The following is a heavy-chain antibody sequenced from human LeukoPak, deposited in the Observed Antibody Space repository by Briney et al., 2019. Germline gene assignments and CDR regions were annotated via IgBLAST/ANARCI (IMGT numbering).Heavy chain of an antibody. V-gene: IGHV4-59*01. CDR2: IYYSGST. CDR3: ARAGCLGYDILTGYYCELDY. CDR1: GGSISSYY. Sequence: SETLSLTCTVSGGSISSYYWSWIRQPPGKGLEWIGYIYYSGSTNYNPSLKSRVTISIDTSKNQFSLKLSSVTAADTAVYYCARAGCLGYDILTGYYCELDYWGQGTLVTVSS. J-gene: IGHJ4*02. D-gene: IGHD3-9*01.